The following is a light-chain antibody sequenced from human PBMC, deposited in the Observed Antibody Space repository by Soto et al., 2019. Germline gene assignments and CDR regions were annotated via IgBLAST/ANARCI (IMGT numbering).Light chain of an antibody. Sequence: QSALTQPASVSGSPGQSITISCTGTSSDVGAYNYVSWYQRHPDKAPKLMIYEVSNRPSGVSSRFSGSKSGNTASLTISGIQAEYEADYYCSSYTSSSTLVFGTGTQLTVL. CDR1: SSDVGAYNY. CDR3: SSYTSSSTLV. J-gene: IGLJ1*01. CDR2: EVS. V-gene: IGLV2-14*01.